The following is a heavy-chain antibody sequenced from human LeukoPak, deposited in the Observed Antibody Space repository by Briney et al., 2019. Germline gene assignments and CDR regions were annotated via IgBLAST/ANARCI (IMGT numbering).Heavy chain of an antibody. Sequence: GGSLRLSCAASGFTFSAYEMNWVRQAPGKGLEWLAYITSDNTVHYADSVKGRFTISRDNTKNSPYLQMNSLRAEDTATYYCARDGTPMAATGWVYFDQWGQGTLVTVSS. CDR2: ITSDNTV. CDR3: ARDGTPMAATGWVYFDQ. D-gene: IGHD6-13*01. J-gene: IGHJ4*02. CDR1: GFTFSAYE. V-gene: IGHV3-48*03.